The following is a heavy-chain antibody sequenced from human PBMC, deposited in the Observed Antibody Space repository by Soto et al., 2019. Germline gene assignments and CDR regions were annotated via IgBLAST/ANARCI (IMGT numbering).Heavy chain of an antibody. Sequence: QVQLVQSGAEVKKPGSSVKVSCKASGGTFSSYGISWVRQAPGQGLEWMGGIIPIFGTANYAQNFQGRVTITADEYKSRAYMELSSLRSEDTAVYYCARRERAKMNYCYCGMGVWGQGTTVTVCS. V-gene: IGHV1-69*12. CDR3: ARRERAKMNYCYCGMGV. CDR2: IIPIFGTA. D-gene: IGHD5-12*01. J-gene: IGHJ6*02. CDR1: GGTFSSYG.